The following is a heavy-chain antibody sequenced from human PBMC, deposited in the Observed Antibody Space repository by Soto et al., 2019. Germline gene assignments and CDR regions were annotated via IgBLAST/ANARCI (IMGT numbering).Heavy chain of an antibody. CDR1: GYTFTRSG. CDR3: AREGVAPYYYYGMDV. Sequence: ASVKVSCKASGYTFTRSGISRVRQAPGQGLEWMGWISTYNGDTNYAQTFQGRVTMTTDTSTSTVHMEVRSLRSDDTAVYYCAREGVAPYYYYGMDVWGQGTPVTV. V-gene: IGHV1-18*01. J-gene: IGHJ6*02. CDR2: ISTYNGDT. D-gene: IGHD5-12*01.